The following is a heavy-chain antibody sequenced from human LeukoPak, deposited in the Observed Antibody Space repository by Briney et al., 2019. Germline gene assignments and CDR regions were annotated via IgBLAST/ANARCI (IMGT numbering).Heavy chain of an antibody. CDR2: ISSSSSTI. D-gene: IGHD2-15*01. CDR1: GFTFSSYG. V-gene: IGHV3-48*04. J-gene: IGHJ4*02. CDR3: ARDVVGAPDY. Sequence: GGSLRLSCAASGFTFSSYGMHWVRQAPGKGLEWISYISSSSSTIYYADSVKGRFTISRDNAKNSLYPQMNSLRAEDTAVYYCARDVVGAPDYWGQGTLVTVSS.